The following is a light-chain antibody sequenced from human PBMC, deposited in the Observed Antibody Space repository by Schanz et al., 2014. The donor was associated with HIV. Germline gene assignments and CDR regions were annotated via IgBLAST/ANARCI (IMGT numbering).Light chain of an antibody. CDR1: RSNIGAGFD. J-gene: IGLJ3*02. V-gene: IGLV1-40*01. Sequence: QSVLTQPPSVSGAPGQGVTISCIGNRSNIGAGFDVHWYQQLPGTAPKLLIYRNTNRPSGVPDRFSGSKSGTSASLAITGLQADDEADYYCSSFAGRRNLLFGGGTKLTVL. CDR2: RNT. CDR3: SSFAGRRNLL.